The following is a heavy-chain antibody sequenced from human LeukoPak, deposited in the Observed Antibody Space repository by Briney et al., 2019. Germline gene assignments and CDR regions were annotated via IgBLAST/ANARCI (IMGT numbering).Heavy chain of an antibody. CDR2: ISYDGSNK. V-gene: IGHV3-30*03. CDR3: ARGRTQGDY. J-gene: IGHJ4*02. Sequence: PGGSLRLSCAASGFTFSSYSMHWVRQAPGKGLEWVAVISYDGSNKYYGDSVKGRFTISRDNSKNTLSLQMNSLRAEDTAVYYCARGRTQGDYWGQGTLVTVSS. CDR1: GFTFSSYS.